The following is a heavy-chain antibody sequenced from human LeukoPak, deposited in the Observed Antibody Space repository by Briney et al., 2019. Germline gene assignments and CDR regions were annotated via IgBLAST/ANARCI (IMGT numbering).Heavy chain of an antibody. CDR3: ARENYYDSSGYLFDY. J-gene: IGHJ4*02. CDR1: GGSISSGSYY. Sequence: SQTLSLTCTVSGGSISSGSYYWSWIRQPAGKGLEWIGRIYTSGITNYNPSLKSRVTTSVDTSKNQSSLKLSSVTAADTAVYYCARENYYDSSGYLFDYWGQGTLVTVSS. V-gene: IGHV4-61*02. CDR2: IYTSGIT. D-gene: IGHD3-22*01.